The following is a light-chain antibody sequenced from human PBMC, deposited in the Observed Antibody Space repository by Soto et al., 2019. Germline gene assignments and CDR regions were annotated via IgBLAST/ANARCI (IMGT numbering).Light chain of an antibody. CDR1: QTISNY. Sequence: DIHMTQSPSSLSASVGYRVTITCRASQTISNYLNWFQHKAGKAPKLLIYAASSLQSGVPSRFSGSRSGTDFTLTISSLQREDLETYHCQQSYSEPLTFGQGTKVDIK. CDR3: QQSYSEPLT. J-gene: IGKJ1*01. V-gene: IGKV1-39*01. CDR2: AAS.